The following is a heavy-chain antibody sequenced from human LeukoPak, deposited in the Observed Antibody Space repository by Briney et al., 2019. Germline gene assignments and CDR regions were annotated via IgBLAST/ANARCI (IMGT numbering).Heavy chain of an antibody. CDR2: IYYSGST. V-gene: IGHV4-59*01. D-gene: IGHD6-13*01. CDR1: GVSISSYY. J-gene: IGHJ5*02. CDR3: ARSSVAAAGTGWFDP. Sequence: PSETLSLTCTVSGVSISSYYWSWIRQPPGKGLELIGYIYYSGSTNYNPSLKSRVTISVDTSKNQLSLKLSSVTAADTAVYYCARSSVAAAGTGWFDPWGQGTLVTVSA.